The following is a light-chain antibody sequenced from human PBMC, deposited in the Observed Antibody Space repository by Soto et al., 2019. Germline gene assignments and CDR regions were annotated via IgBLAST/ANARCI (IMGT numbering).Light chain of an antibody. CDR1: QTISSSIY. Sequence: EIVLTQSPGTLSLSPGERATLSCRASQTISSSIYLAWYQQKPGQAPRLLIYGASSRATGIPDRFSGSGSGTDFTLTISRLEPEDFAVYYCQQYGNSPRTFGQGTKVEIK. CDR3: QQYGNSPRT. CDR2: GAS. V-gene: IGKV3-20*01. J-gene: IGKJ1*01.